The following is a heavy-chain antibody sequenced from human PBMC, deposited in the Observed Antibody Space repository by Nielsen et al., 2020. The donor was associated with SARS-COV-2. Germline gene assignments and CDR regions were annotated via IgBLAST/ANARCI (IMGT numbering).Heavy chain of an antibody. Sequence: SETLSLTCTVSGRSISSYYWSWIRQPPGKGLEWIGYIYYSGSTNYNPSLKSRVTISVDTSKNQFSLKLSSVTAADTAVYYCARGLHYYDSSGYHFDYWGQGTLVTVSS. D-gene: IGHD3-22*01. CDR2: IYYSGST. J-gene: IGHJ4*02. CDR1: GRSISSYY. V-gene: IGHV4-59*08. CDR3: ARGLHYYDSSGYHFDY.